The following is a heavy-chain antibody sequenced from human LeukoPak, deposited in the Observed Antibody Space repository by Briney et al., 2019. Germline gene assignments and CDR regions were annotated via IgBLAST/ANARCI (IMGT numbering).Heavy chain of an antibody. CDR1: GGSFSGYY. CDR3: AGIVVVNAPFDY. D-gene: IGHD2-21*01. CDR2: INHSGST. Sequence: SETLPLTCAVYGGSFSGYYLSWIRQPPGKGLEWIGEINHSGSTNYNPSPKSRVTISVDTSKNQYSLQLSSVTDADTAVYSCAGIVVVNAPFDYWGQGTLVTVSS. J-gene: IGHJ4*02. V-gene: IGHV4-34*01.